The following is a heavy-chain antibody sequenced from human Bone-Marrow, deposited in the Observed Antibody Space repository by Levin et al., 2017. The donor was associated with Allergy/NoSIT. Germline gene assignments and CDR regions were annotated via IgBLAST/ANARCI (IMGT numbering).Heavy chain of an antibody. Sequence: LRLSCAVSGGSVSSGDYSWNWIRQAPGKGLEWIGYIFHSGTTYYNPSLKSRVTISLDRSKNQFSLELNSVTAADTAVYFCARDTSFYRSFWYFDLWGRGSLVTVSS. J-gene: IGHJ2*01. CDR1: GGSVSSGDYS. D-gene: IGHD6-19*01. V-gene: IGHV4-30-2*01. CDR2: IFHSGTT. CDR3: ARDTSFYRSFWYFDL.